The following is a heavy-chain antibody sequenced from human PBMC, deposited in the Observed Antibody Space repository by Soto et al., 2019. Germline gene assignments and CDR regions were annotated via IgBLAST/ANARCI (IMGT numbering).Heavy chain of an antibody. CDR2: ISSSGGST. CDR1: GFTFSSYA. V-gene: IGHV3-23*01. D-gene: IGHD6-6*01. Sequence: RLSCAASGFTFSSYAMSWVRQAPGKGLEWVSAISSSGGSTYYADSVKGRFTISRDNSKNTLYLQMNSLRAEDTAVYYCAKDRSSSLSGTAIDNWFDPWGQGTLVTVSS. J-gene: IGHJ5*02. CDR3: AKDRSSSLSGTAIDNWFDP.